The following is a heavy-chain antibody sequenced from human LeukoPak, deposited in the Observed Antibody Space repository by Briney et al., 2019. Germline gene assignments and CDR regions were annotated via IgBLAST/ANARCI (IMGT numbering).Heavy chain of an antibody. CDR1: GGSISSGDYY. J-gene: IGHJ6*02. V-gene: IGHV4-30-4*01. CDR2: IYYSGST. D-gene: IGHD1-26*01. CDR3: ARGGYVGFSDYYYYGMDV. Sequence: SETLSLTCTVSGGSISSGDYYWSWIRQPPGKGLEWIGYIYYSGSTYYNPSLKNRVTISVDTSKNQFSLKLSSVTAADTAVYYCARGGYVGFSDYYYYGMDVWGQGTTVTVSS.